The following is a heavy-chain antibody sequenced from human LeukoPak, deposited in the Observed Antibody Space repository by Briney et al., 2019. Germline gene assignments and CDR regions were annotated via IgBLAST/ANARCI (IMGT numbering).Heavy chain of an antibody. CDR2: ISGSGGTT. CDR1: GFTFSSYA. CDR3: AKDLGVSPD. V-gene: IGHV3-23*01. J-gene: IGHJ4*02. Sequence: GGSLRLSCAAPGFTFSSYAMSWVRQAPGKGLEWVSAISGSGGTTYYADSVKGRFTISRDNSKNTLYLQMNSLRGEDTAVYYCAKDLGVSPDWGQGTLVTVSS.